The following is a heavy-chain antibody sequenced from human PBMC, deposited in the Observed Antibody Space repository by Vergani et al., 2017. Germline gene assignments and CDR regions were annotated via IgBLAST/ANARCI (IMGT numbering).Heavy chain of an antibody. D-gene: IGHD6-13*01. CDR2: IYPGDSDT. V-gene: IGHV5-51*03. CDR1: GYSFTSYW. J-gene: IGHJ3*02. CDR3: AVKRYSSSWYLRTDDAFDI. Sequence: EVQLVQSGAEVKKPGESLKISCKGSGYSFTSYWIGWVRQMPGKGLEWMGIIYPGDSDTRYSPSFPGQVTSSAVTSISTAYLQWSSLKASYTAMYYCAVKRYSSSWYLRTDDAFDIWGQGSMVTVSS.